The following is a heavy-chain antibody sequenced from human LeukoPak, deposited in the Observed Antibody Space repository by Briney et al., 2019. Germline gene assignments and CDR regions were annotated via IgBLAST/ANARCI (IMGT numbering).Heavy chain of an antibody. CDR1: GGTFSSYA. CDR3: ARDGTLITTPLLLRDDAFDI. Sequence: SVKVSCKASGGTFSSYAISWVRQAPGQGPEWMGGIIPIFGTANYAQKFQGRVTITADESTSTAYMELSSLRSEDTAVYYCARDGTLITTPLLLRDDAFDIWGQGTMVTVSS. CDR2: IIPIFGTA. D-gene: IGHD3-3*01. V-gene: IGHV1-69*13. J-gene: IGHJ3*02.